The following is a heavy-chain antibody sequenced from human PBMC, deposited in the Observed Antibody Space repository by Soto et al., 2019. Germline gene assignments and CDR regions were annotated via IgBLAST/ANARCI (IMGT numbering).Heavy chain of an antibody. CDR3: ATYGANGFDY. Sequence: GKSLKISCKGSGYRFTSYWIGWVRQMPGKGLEWIGIIYPADSDTEYSPSFQGQVTISADKSISTAYLQWSSLKASDTAMYYCATYGANGFDYWGQGTLVTVSS. V-gene: IGHV5-51*01. CDR1: GYRFTSYW. D-gene: IGHD4-17*01. J-gene: IGHJ4*02. CDR2: IYPADSDT.